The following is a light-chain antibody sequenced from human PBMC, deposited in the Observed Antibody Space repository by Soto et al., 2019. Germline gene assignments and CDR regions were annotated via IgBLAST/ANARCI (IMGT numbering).Light chain of an antibody. CDR1: QSVTSY. Sequence: EIVMTQSPATLSVSPGEKATLSCRASQSVTSYLAWYQQTPGQAPRLLIQGASARATDVPARFSGSGSGTEFTLTISSLQSEDFAVYYCQQYSNWPWTFGQGTKVGI. CDR2: GAS. J-gene: IGKJ1*01. CDR3: QQYSNWPWT. V-gene: IGKV3-15*01.